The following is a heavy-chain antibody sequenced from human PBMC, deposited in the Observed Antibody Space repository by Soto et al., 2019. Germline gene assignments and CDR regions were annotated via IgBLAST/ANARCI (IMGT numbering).Heavy chain of an antibody. CDR1: GYTFTSYA. Sequence: ASVKVSCKASGYTFTSYAMHWVRQAPGQRLEWMGWINAGNGNTKYSQKFQGRVTITRDTSASTAYMELSSLRSEDTAVYYCARDHWYSSSWYWFDPWGQGTLVTV. V-gene: IGHV1-3*01. J-gene: IGHJ5*02. CDR3: ARDHWYSSSWYWFDP. D-gene: IGHD6-13*01. CDR2: INAGNGNT.